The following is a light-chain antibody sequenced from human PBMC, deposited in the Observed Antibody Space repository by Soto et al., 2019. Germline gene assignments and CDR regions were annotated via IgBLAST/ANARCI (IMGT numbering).Light chain of an antibody. CDR2: GAS. J-gene: IGKJ5*01. Sequence: EIVMTQSPATLSVSPWERATLSCRASQSVSSNLAWYQQKPGQAPRLLIHGASTRATGFPARFSGSGSGTDFTLTISRLEPDDFALYFCQQYGGSPITFGLGTRLEIK. V-gene: IGKV3-15*01. CDR3: QQYGGSPIT. CDR1: QSVSSN.